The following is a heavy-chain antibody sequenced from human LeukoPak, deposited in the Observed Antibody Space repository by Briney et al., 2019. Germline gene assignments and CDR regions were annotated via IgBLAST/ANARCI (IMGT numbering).Heavy chain of an antibody. CDR2: ISGSGGGT. V-gene: IGHV3-23*01. CDR3: ARSALVVATSYWYFDL. D-gene: IGHD2-15*01. J-gene: IGHJ2*01. Sequence: GASLRLSCEASGFTFSSYAMSWVRQAPGKGLEWVSGISGSGGGTFYADSVEGRFTISRDNSQNTLYLQINSLRAEDTAAYSCARSALVVATSYWYFDLWGRGTLVTVSS. CDR1: GFTFSSYA.